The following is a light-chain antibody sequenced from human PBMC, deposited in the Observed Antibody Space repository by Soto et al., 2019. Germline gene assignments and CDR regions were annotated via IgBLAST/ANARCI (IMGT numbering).Light chain of an antibody. J-gene: IGLJ1*01. Sequence: QSALTQPPSVSRAPGQRVTISCTGSSSNIGAGYEVHWFQQLPGTAPKLLIYGNTNRPSGVPDRFSGSKSDTSASLAITGLQPEDEADYYCQSYDSSLSVLYVFGTGTKVTVL. CDR2: GNT. V-gene: IGLV1-40*01. CDR3: QSYDSSLSVLYV. CDR1: SSNIGAGYE.